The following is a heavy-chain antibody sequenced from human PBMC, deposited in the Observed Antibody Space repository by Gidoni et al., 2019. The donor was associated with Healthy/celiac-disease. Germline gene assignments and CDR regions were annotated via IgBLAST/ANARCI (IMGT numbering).Heavy chain of an antibody. D-gene: IGHD1-26*01. CDR3: ARDYRGGYYFDY. CDR2: ISSSSSYI. J-gene: IGHJ4*02. CDR1: GFPFSSYS. Sequence: EVQLVESGGGLVKPGGSLRLSCAASGFPFSSYSMNWVRQAPGKGLEWVSSISSSSSYIYYADSVKGRFTISRDNAKNSLYLQMNSLRAEDTAVYYCARDYRGGYYFDYWGQGTLVTVSS. V-gene: IGHV3-21*01.